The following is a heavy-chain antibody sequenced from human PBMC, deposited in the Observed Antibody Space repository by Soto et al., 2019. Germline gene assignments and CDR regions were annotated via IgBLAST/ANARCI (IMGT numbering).Heavy chain of an antibody. CDR2: HYSSDSYN. V-gene: IGHV5-10-1*01. J-gene: IGHJ4*02. D-gene: IGHD6-13*01. Sequence: GESLKISCKAPGYRFTWSWLVWVRQLPGKGLEYMGRHYSSDSYNDYSTSFQGHVPFSADKSIATASLHWKSLKEPDTGIDYCASISGTASGRRVEYWGQGTHGTGSS. CDR1: GYRFTWSW. CDR3: ASISGTASGRRVEY.